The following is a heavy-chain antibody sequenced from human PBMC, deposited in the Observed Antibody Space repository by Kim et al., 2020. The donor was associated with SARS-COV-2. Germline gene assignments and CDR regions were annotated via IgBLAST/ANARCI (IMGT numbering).Heavy chain of an antibody. CDR3: ARGRERDGYNYVDAFDI. D-gene: IGHD5-12*01. Sequence: GGSLRLSCAASGFTFSSYSMNWVRQAPGKGLEWVSSISSSSSYIYYADSVKGRFTISRDNAKNSLYLQMNSLRAEDTAVYYCARGRERDGYNYVDAFDIWGQGTMVTVSS. V-gene: IGHV3-21*04. J-gene: IGHJ3*02. CDR2: ISSSSSYI. CDR1: GFTFSSYS.